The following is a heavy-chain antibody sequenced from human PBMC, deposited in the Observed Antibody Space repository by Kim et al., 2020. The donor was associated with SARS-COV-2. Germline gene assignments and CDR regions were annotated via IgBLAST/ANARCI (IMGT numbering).Heavy chain of an antibody. V-gene: IGHV4-59*09. CDR3: ARGYYDILTGGGGWFDP. Sequence: LKSRVTISVDTSKNQFSLKLSSVTAADTAVYYCARGYYDILTGGGGWFDPWGQGTLVTVSS. J-gene: IGHJ5*02. D-gene: IGHD3-9*01.